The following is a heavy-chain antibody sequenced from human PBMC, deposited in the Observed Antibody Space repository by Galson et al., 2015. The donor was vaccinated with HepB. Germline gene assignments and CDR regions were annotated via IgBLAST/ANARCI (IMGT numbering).Heavy chain of an antibody. V-gene: IGHV3-7*01. CDR1: GFTFNSYW. D-gene: IGHD4/OR15-4a*01. J-gene: IGHJ2*01. CDR2: IKQDGTEK. Sequence: SLRLSCAASGFTFNSYWMTWVRQAPGKGLEWVANIKQDGTEKYYGDSVKGRFTISRDNAKSSLSLQMNSLRAEDTAVYYCARDQDPGARPLWYFDLWGRGTLVTVSS. CDR3: ARDQDPGARPLWYFDL.